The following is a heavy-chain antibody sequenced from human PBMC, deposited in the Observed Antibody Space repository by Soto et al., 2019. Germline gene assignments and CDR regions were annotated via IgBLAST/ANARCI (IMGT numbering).Heavy chain of an antibody. CDR3: ARDRLFESNTFYYNYGMDL. J-gene: IGHJ6*02. D-gene: IGHD3-9*01. V-gene: IGHV3-30-3*01. CDR2: ISYDESDK. Sequence: SLRLSCADSGFTFISYAMYWVRQAPGKGLEWVAVISYDESDKYYADSVKGRFTISRDNSKNTLYLQMNSLRGEDTAVYYCARDRLFESNTFYYNYGMDLWGQGTAVTVSS. CDR1: GFTFISYA.